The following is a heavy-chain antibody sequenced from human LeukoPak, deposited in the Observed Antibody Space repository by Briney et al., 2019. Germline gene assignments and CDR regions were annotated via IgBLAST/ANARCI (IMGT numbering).Heavy chain of an antibody. CDR2: IYSGDSHT. CDR3: ASARHGDCVWDY. D-gene: IGHD2-21*02. CDR1: GYILTYW. J-gene: IGHJ4*02. Sequence: GESLKISCKGSGYILTYWIGWVRQMPGKGLEWMGIIYSGDSHTKYSPSFQGRVTISADKSITTAYLQWSSLEASDTAMYYCASARHGDCVWDYWGQGTLVTVSS. V-gene: IGHV5-51*01.